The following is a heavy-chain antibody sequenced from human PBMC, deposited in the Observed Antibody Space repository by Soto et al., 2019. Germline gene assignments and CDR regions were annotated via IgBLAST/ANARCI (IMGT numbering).Heavy chain of an antibody. D-gene: IGHD2-21*01. Sequence: SETLSLTCTVSGGSMTSFYWSWIRQPPGKGLEWIGYVFHSGTTNYNPSLKSRVIISVYTSKNQFSLRLNSVTAADTAVYYCAGSISGDPWFDPWGQGALVTVSS. CDR1: GGSMTSFY. CDR3: AGSISGDPWFDP. V-gene: IGHV4-59*03. J-gene: IGHJ5*02. CDR2: VFHSGTT.